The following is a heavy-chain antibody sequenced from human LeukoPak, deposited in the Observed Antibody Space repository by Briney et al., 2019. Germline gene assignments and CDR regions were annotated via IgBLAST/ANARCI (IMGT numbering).Heavy chain of an antibody. CDR3: ARIRWDHSIDY. J-gene: IGHJ4*02. Sequence: ETLSLTCTVSGASVSSGYYWSWIRQPPGKGLEWVSSISYSSSYIYYADSVKGRFTISRDNAENSLYLQMNSLRAEDTAVYYCARIRWDHSIDYWGQGTLVTVSS. CDR2: ISYSSSYI. V-gene: IGHV3-21*01. CDR1: GASVSSGYY. D-gene: IGHD4-23*01.